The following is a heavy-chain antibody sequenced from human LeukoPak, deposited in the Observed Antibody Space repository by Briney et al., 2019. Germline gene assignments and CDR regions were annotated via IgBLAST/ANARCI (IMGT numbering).Heavy chain of an antibody. D-gene: IGHD3-22*01. V-gene: IGHV3-30*18. Sequence: PGRSLRLSCAPSGFTFSSYGMHWVRQAPGKGLEWVAVISYDGSNKYYADSVKGRFTISRDNSKNTLYLQMNSLRAEDTAVYYSAKDRGDYYDSSGYYSGGFDIWGQGTMVTVSS. CDR3: AKDRGDYYDSSGYYSGGFDI. CDR1: GFTFSSYG. J-gene: IGHJ3*02. CDR2: ISYDGSNK.